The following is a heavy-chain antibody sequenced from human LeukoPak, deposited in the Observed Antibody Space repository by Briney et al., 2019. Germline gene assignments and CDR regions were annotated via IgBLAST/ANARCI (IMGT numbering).Heavy chain of an antibody. Sequence: ASVKVSCKASGYTFTGYYMHWVRQAPGQGLEWMGWINPNSGGTNYAQKFQGRVTMTRDTSISTAYVELSRLRSDDTAVYYCARVGGYCTNGVCRPGGPFDYWGQGTLVTVSS. D-gene: IGHD2-8*01. CDR1: GYTFTGYY. V-gene: IGHV1-2*02. CDR2: INPNSGGT. CDR3: ARVGGYCTNGVCRPGGPFDY. J-gene: IGHJ4*02.